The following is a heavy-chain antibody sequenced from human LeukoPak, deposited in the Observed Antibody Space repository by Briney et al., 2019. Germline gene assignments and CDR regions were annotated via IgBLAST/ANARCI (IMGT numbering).Heavy chain of an antibody. Sequence: GGSLRLSCAASGFTFSSYGMHWVRQAPGKGLEWVSAISGSGGSTYYADSVKGRFTISRDNSKNTLYLQMNSLRAEDTAVYYCAKDSVFGSSWYGVPDYWGQGTLVTVSS. J-gene: IGHJ4*02. CDR1: GFTFSSYG. D-gene: IGHD6-13*01. CDR3: AKDSVFGSSWYGVPDY. V-gene: IGHV3-23*01. CDR2: ISGSGGST.